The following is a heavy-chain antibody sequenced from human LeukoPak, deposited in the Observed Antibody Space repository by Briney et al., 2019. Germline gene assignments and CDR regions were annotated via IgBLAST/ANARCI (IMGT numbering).Heavy chain of an antibody. CDR3: ARDAVTIFGVVEGFDP. Sequence: GASVKVSCKASGYTFTSYAMNWVRQAPGQGLEWMGWINTNTGNPTYAQGFTGRFVFSLDTSVSTAYLQISSLKAEDTAVYYCARDAVTIFGVVEGFDPWGQGTLVTVSS. D-gene: IGHD3-3*01. CDR1: GYTFTSYA. CDR2: INTNTGNP. J-gene: IGHJ5*02. V-gene: IGHV7-4-1*02.